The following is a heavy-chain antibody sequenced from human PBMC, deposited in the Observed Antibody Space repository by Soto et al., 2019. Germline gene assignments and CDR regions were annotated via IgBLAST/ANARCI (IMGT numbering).Heavy chain of an antibody. D-gene: IGHD3-16*02. CDR1: GGSISSGGYY. V-gene: IGHV4-31*03. Sequence: PPETLSFTCTVSGGSISSGGYYWSWIRQHPGKGQERIGYIYYSGSTYYNPSLKSRVTISVDTSKNQFSLKLSSVTAADTAVYYCARYDYIWGSYRQGDDYWGQGTLVTVSS. CDR2: IYYSGST. J-gene: IGHJ4*02. CDR3: ARYDYIWGSYRQGDDY.